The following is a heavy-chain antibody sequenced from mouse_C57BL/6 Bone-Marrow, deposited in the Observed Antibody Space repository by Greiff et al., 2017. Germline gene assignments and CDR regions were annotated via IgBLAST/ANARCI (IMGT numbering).Heavy chain of an antibody. CDR3: ARGSSPAWFAY. J-gene: IGHJ3*01. D-gene: IGHD1-1*01. Sequence: EVKVVESGAELVKPGASVKLSCTASGFNIKDYYMHWVKQRTEQGLEWIGRIDPEDGETKYAPKFQGKATITADTSSNTAYLQLSSLTSEDTAVYYCARGSSPAWFAYWGQGTLVTVSA. CDR2: IDPEDGET. CDR1: GFNIKDYY. V-gene: IGHV14-2*01.